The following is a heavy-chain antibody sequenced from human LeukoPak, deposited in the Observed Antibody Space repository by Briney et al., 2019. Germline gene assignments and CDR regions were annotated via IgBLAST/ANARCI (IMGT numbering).Heavy chain of an antibody. CDR2: MNPNSGNT. CDR1: GYTFTSYD. CDR3: ARDYGGNSGWFDP. Sequence: ASVKVSCKASGYTFTSYDINWVRQATGQGLEWMGWMNPNSGNTGYAQKFQGRVTMTRDTSINTAYMELSSLRSEGTAVYYCARDYGGNSGWFDPWGQGTLVTVSS. J-gene: IGHJ5*02. D-gene: IGHD4-23*01. V-gene: IGHV1-8*01.